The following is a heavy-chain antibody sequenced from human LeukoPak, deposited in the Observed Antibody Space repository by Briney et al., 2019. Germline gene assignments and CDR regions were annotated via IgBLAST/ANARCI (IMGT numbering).Heavy chain of an antibody. V-gene: IGHV3-21*01. Sequence: PGGSLRLSCEASGFTFSSYGMSWVRQAPGRGLEWVSSIRPSGDNTYYGDSVKGRFTISRDNAKNSLYLQMNSLRAEDTAVYYCARGSLVHYYGSGSYRIRAGFDSWGQGTLVTVSS. J-gene: IGHJ4*02. CDR2: IRPSGDNT. CDR3: ARGSLVHYYGSGSYRIRAGFDS. D-gene: IGHD3-10*01. CDR1: GFTFSSYG.